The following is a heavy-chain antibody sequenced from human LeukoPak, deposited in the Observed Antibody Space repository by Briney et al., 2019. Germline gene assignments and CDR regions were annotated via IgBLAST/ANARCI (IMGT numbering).Heavy chain of an antibody. Sequence: SQTLSLTCAISGDSVSSNSAAWNWIRQSPSRGLEWLGRTYYRSKWYNDYAVSVKSRITTNPDTSKNQFSLQLNSVTPEDTAVYYCARETDGSAVAGTGTAEFDYWGQGTLVTVSS. D-gene: IGHD6-19*01. V-gene: IGHV6-1*01. J-gene: IGHJ4*02. CDR3: ARETDGSAVAGTGTAEFDY. CDR1: GDSVSSNSAA. CDR2: TYYRSKWYN.